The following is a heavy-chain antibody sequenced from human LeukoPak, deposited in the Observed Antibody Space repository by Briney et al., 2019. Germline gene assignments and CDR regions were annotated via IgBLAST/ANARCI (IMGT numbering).Heavy chain of an antibody. Sequence: PSETLSLTCAVYGGSFSGYYWSWIRQPPGKGLEWIGEINHSGSTNYNPSLKSGVTISVDTSKNQFSLKLSAVSAADTAVYYCARGPYGSGSYYGYGGQGTLVTVSP. V-gene: IGHV4-34*01. CDR2: INHSGST. CDR3: ARGPYGSGSYYGY. D-gene: IGHD3-10*01. CDR1: GGSFSGYY. J-gene: IGHJ4*02.